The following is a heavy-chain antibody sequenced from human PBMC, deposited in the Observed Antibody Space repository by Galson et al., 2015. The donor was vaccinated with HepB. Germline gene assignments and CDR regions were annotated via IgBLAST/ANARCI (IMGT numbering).Heavy chain of an antibody. V-gene: IGHV1-18*01. J-gene: IGHJ5*02. D-gene: IGHD3-10*01. CDR3: ARVLLWFGEKNWFDP. CDR2: SSAYNGNT. CDR1: GYTFTSYG. Sequence: SVKVSCQASGYTFTSYGISWGRQAPGQGLEWMGWSSAYNGNTNYAQKLQGRVTMTTDTSTSTAYMELRSLRSDDTAVYYCARVLLWFGEKNWFDPWGQGTLVTVSS.